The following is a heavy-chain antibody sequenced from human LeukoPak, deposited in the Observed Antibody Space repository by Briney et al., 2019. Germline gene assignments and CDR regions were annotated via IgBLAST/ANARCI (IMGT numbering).Heavy chain of an antibody. V-gene: IGHV3-30*18. J-gene: IGHJ4*02. CDR3: AKSIRSSGWYSDY. CDR1: GFTFSSYG. CDR2: ISYDGSDK. Sequence: PGGSLRLSCAASGFTFSSYGMHWVRQAPGKGLEWVAFISYDGSDKYYADSVKGRFTISRDNSKNTLYLQMNSLRAEDTAVYYCAKSIRSSGWYSDYWGQGTLVTVSS. D-gene: IGHD6-19*01.